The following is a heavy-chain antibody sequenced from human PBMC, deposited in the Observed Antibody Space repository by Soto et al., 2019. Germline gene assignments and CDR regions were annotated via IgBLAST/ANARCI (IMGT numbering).Heavy chain of an antibody. J-gene: IGHJ5*02. V-gene: IGHV1-3*01. CDR3: ARSLVTTFSDYFDP. CDR2: INAGNGNT. Sequence: ASVKVSCKASGYTFTTFSIHWVRQAPGQRLEWMGWINAGNGNTKYSQKFQGRVTITRDTSASTAYMEPSSLRSEDTAIYYCARSLVTTFSDYFDPWGQGTLVTVSS. CDR1: GYTFTTFS. D-gene: IGHD3-16*01.